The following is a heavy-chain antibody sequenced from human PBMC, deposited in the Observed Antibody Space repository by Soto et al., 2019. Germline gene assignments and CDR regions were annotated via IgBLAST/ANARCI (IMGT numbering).Heavy chain of an antibody. CDR1: GYSFTSYW. J-gene: IGHJ6*02. CDR3: ARGHCSSTSCYTRVYYYGMDV. D-gene: IGHD2-2*02. Sequence: PGESLKISCKGSGYSFTSYWISWVRQMPGKGLEWMGRIDPSDSYTNYSPSFQGHVTISADKSISTAYLQWSSLKASDTAMYYGARGHCSSTSCYTRVYYYGMDVWGQGTTVTVSS. CDR2: IDPSDSYT. V-gene: IGHV5-10-1*01.